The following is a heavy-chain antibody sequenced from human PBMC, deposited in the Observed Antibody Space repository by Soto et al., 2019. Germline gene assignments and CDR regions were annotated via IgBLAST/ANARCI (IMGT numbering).Heavy chain of an antibody. J-gene: IGHJ4*02. CDR2: IIPIFGTA. Sequence: ASVKVSCKASGGTFSSYAISWVRQAPGQGLEWMGGIIPIFGTANYAQKFQGRVTITAGESTSIAYMELSSLRSEDTAVYYCAREAENWNFDYWVQGSLVNVAS. CDR1: GGTFSSYA. CDR3: AREAENWNFDY. D-gene: IGHD1-1*01. V-gene: IGHV1-69*13.